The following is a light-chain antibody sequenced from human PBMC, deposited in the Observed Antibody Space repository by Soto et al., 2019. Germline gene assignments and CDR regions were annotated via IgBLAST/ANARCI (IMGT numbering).Light chain of an antibody. Sequence: DIQMTQSPSSLSASVGDRVTITCRASQSVKNYLNWYQLKPGKVPNLLIYGASTLHSGVPSRFSASGSETDFTLTISSLQPEDFVTYYCQQSFNTPRTFGQGTKLEIK. CDR2: GAS. V-gene: IGKV1-39*01. J-gene: IGKJ2*01. CDR3: QQSFNTPRT. CDR1: QSVKNY.